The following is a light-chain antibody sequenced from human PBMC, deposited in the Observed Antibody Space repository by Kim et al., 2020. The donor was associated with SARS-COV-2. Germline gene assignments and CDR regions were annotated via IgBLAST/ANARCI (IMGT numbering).Light chain of an antibody. CDR2: GAS. CDR1: QSISSA. CDR3: QQYNNRPPRT. Sequence: SPGERATLSCRASQSISSALAGYQQKPGRAPSLLLNGASTRATSSPARFSGSGSGTAFTLTISSLQSEDFAVYYCQQYNNRPPRTFGQGTKVDIK. J-gene: IGKJ1*01. V-gene: IGKV3-15*01.